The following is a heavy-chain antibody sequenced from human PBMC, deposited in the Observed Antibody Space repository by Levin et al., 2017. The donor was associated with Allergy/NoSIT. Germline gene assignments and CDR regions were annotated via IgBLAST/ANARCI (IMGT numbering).Heavy chain of an antibody. Sequence: ASVKVSCKGSGYSFTNYWIGWVRQMPGKGLEWMGIIYPGDSDTRYSPSFQGRVTISADKSINTAYLQWASLKASDTAIYYCARRLDAEWFDPWGQGTLVTVSS. CDR1: GYSFTNYW. CDR3: ARRLDAEWFDP. V-gene: IGHV5-51*01. J-gene: IGHJ5*02. CDR2: IYPGDSDT.